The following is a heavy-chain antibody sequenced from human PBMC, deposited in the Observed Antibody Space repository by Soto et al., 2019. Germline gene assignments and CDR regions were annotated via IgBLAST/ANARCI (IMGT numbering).Heavy chain of an antibody. CDR2: INHSGST. Sequence: PSETLSLTCAVYGGSFSGYYWIWIRQPPGKGLEWIGEINHSGSTNYNPSLKSRVTISVDTSKNQFSLKLSSVTAADTAVYYCARDPTYYYDSSGSEGGYWGQGTLVTVSS. J-gene: IGHJ4*02. CDR3: ARDPTYYYDSSGSEGGY. D-gene: IGHD3-22*01. V-gene: IGHV4-34*01. CDR1: GGSFSGYY.